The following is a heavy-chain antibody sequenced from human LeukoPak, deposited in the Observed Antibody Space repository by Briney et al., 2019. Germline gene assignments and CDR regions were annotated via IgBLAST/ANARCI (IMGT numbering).Heavy chain of an antibody. J-gene: IGHJ4*02. D-gene: IGHD6-19*01. Sequence: KPSETLSLTCSVSGGSISSYYWSWIRQPPGKGLEWIGYIYYSGSTNYKPSLKSRLTISAATSKNQFSLKLNSVTAADTAVYYCARSEWLASFDYWGQGTLVTVSS. CDR1: GGSISSYY. CDR2: IYYSGST. V-gene: IGHV4-59*08. CDR3: ARSEWLASFDY.